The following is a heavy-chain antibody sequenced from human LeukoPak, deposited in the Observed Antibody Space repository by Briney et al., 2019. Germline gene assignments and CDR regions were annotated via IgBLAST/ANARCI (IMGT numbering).Heavy chain of an antibody. D-gene: IGHD6-19*01. CDR3: ALSSGWYGGLGP. J-gene: IGHJ5*02. V-gene: IGHV3-74*01. Sequence: GGSLRLSCAASGFIFSRFWMHWVRQAPGKGLVWVSRINSDGSSTSYADSVKGRFTISRDNAKNTLYLQMNSLRAEDTAVYYCALSSGWYGGLGPWGQGTLVTVSS. CDR1: GFIFSRFW. CDR2: INSDGSST.